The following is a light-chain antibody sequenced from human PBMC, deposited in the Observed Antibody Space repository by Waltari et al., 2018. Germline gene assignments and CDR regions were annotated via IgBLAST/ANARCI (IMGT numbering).Light chain of an antibody. J-gene: IGLJ2*01. V-gene: IGLV2-14*03. CDR3: SSYATASALMV. CDR2: DVT. Sequence: QSALTQPASVSGSLGQSVTISCTGSTTDLGTYEYVSWYQQHPGKAPKLIIFDVTNRPSGISTRFSGSKSGDTASLTISALQAEDEADYHCSSYATASALMVFGGGTRLTVL. CDR1: TTDLGTYEY.